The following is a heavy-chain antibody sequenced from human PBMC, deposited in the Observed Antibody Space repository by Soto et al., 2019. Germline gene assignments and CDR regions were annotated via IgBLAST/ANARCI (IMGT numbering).Heavy chain of an antibody. CDR2: IKSKTDGGTT. Sequence: GGSLRLSCAASGFTFSNAWMNWVRQAPGKGLEWVGRIKSKTDGGTTDYAAPVKGRFTISRDDSKNTLYLQMNSLKTEDTAVYYCTTGARPNIVVVVAATPDYYYYGMDVWGQGTTVTVSS. V-gene: IGHV3-15*07. CDR1: GFTFSNAW. D-gene: IGHD2-15*01. J-gene: IGHJ6*02. CDR3: TTGARPNIVVVVAATPDYYYYGMDV.